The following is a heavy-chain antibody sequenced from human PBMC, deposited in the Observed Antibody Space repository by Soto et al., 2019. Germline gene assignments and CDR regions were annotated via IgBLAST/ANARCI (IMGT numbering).Heavy chain of an antibody. J-gene: IGHJ6*02. Sequence: ASVKVSCKVSGYTLTELSMHWVRQAPGKGLEWMGGFDPEDGETIYAQKFQGRVTMTEDTSTDTAYMELSSLRSEDTAVYYCATGIQLWLPYYYYYGMDVWGQGXTVTVSS. CDR2: FDPEDGET. CDR1: GYTLTELS. CDR3: ATGIQLWLPYYYYYGMDV. V-gene: IGHV1-24*01. D-gene: IGHD5-18*01.